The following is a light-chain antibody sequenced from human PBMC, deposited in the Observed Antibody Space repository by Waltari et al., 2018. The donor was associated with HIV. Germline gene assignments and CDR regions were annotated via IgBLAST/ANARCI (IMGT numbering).Light chain of an antibody. CDR2: SNT. J-gene: IGLJ3*02. CDR3: AAWDDSLNGPV. CDR1: SSNIGSNT. V-gene: IGLV1-44*01. Sequence: QSVLTQPPSASGTPGQRVTISCSGSSSNIGSNTVNWYQQLPGTAPKLLIYSNTQRPSGVPDRVSGSKSGTSASLAISGLQSEDEADYYCAAWDDSLNGPVFGGGTKLTVL.